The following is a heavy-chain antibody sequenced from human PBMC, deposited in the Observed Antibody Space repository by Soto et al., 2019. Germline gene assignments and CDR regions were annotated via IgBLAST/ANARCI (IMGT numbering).Heavy chain of an antibody. CDR1: GYSFTSYW. CDR3: ARPAYDILTGYYLSRDHDAFDI. D-gene: IGHD3-9*01. J-gene: IGHJ3*02. V-gene: IGHV5-51*01. Sequence: ESLKISCKGSGYSFTSYWIGWVRQMPGKGLEWMGIIYPGDSDTRYSPSFQGQVTISADKSISTAYLQWSSLKASDTAMYYCARPAYDILTGYYLSRDHDAFDIWGQGTMVTVSS. CDR2: IYPGDSDT.